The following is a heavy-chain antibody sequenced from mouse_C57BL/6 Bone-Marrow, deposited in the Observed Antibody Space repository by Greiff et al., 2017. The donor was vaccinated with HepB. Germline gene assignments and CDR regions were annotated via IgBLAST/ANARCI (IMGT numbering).Heavy chain of an antibody. CDR3: ARHWFTTVVATSHVDV. J-gene: IGHJ1*03. D-gene: IGHD1-1*01. CDR1: GYTFTGYW. CDR2: ILPGSGST. Sequence: VQLQQSGAELMKPGASVKLSCKATGYTFTGYWIEWVKQRPGHGLEWIGEILPGSGSTNYNEKFKGKATFTADTSSNTAYMQLSSLTTEDSAIDYCARHWFTTVVATSHVDVWGTGTTVTVSS. V-gene: IGHV1-9*01.